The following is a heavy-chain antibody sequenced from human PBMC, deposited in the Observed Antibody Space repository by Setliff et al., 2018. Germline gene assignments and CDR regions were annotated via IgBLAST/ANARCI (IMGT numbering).Heavy chain of an antibody. Sequence: ASVKVSCKASGYTLSKYYMHWVRQAPGQGLEWMGIINPSGGLTKYAQKFQGRVTMTSDTSTNTVYLEVSSLRSEDTAVYFCARDRFYNSWSGTSITAPHDAFDFWGQGTMVTVSS. CDR1: GYTLSKYY. CDR3: ARDRFYNSWSGTSITAPHDAFDF. V-gene: IGHV1-46*03. D-gene: IGHD3-3*01. CDR2: INPSGGLT. J-gene: IGHJ3*01.